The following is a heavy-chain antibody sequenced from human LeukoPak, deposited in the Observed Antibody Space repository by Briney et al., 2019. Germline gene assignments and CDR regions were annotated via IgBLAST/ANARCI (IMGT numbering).Heavy chain of an antibody. CDR2: IKSKTDGGTT. V-gene: IGHV3-15*01. CDR1: GFTFSNAW. CDR3: TTHQQLVTYYYYGMDV. Sequence: GGSLRLSCAASGFTFSNAWMSWVRQAPGKGLEWVGRIKSKTDGGTTDYAAPVKGRFTISRDDSKNTLYLQMNSLKTEDTAVYYCTTHQQLVTYYYYGMDVWGQGTTVTVSS. J-gene: IGHJ6*02. D-gene: IGHD6-13*01.